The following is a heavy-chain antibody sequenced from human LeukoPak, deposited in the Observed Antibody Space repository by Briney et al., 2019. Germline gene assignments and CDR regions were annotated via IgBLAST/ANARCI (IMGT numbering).Heavy chain of an antibody. CDR3: AGDYGEYYYGMDV. CDR2: IWYDGSNE. D-gene: IGHD4-17*01. Sequence: GRSLRLSCAACGFTFNSYGMHWVRQAPGKGLEWVAVIWYDGSNEYYADSVKGRFTISRDNSKNTLYLQMNSLRAEDTAVYYCAGDYGEYYYGMDVWGQGTTVTVSS. J-gene: IGHJ6*02. CDR1: GFTFNSYG. V-gene: IGHV3-33*01.